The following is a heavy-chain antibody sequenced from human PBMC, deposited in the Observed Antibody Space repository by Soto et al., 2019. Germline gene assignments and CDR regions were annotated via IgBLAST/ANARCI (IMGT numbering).Heavy chain of an antibody. J-gene: IGHJ6*02. CDR2: ISGSGGST. D-gene: IGHD2-2*01. Sequence: PGGSLRLSCAASGFTFRSYAMSWVRQAPGKGLEWVSAISGSGGSTYYADSVKGRFTISRDNSKNTLYLQMNSLRAEDTAVYYCATSCFSTNCYRYYGMDVWGQGTTVTVSS. CDR3: ATSCFSTNCYRYYGMDV. CDR1: GFTFRSYA. V-gene: IGHV3-23*01.